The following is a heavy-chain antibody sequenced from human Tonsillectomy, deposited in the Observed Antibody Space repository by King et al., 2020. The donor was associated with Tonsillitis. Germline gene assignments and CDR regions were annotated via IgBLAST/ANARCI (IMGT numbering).Heavy chain of an antibody. CDR3: VKALMFYDSRAFYFDY. V-gene: IGHV3-64D*06. CDR2: ISSIGTTI. J-gene: IGHJ4*02. D-gene: IGHD3-22*01. CDR1: GFTFSTYA. Sequence: VQLVESGGGLVQPGGSLRLSCSASGFTFSTYAMHWVRQAPGKGLEYVSAISSIGTTIYYADSVKGRFTISRDNSKKTLFLQMSSPRAEDTAVYYCVKALMFYDSRAFYFDYWGQGTLVTVSS.